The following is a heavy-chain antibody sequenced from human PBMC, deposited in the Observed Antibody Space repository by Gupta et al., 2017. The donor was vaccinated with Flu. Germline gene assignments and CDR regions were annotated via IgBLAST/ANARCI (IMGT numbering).Heavy chain of an antibody. Sequence: EVQLVESGGGLVQPGVSLRLSCAASGFTFSRYWMSWVRQAPGKGLEVVANIKQNGSEKYYVASVKGRFTISRDNAKNSLYLRMNSLGAEDTAVYYWASTVADTGDLDYWGQGTVVTVTS. V-gene: IGHV3-7*01. D-gene: IGHD6-19*01. CDR2: IKQNGSEK. CDR1: GFTFSRYW. J-gene: IGHJ4*02. CDR3: ASTVADTGDLDY.